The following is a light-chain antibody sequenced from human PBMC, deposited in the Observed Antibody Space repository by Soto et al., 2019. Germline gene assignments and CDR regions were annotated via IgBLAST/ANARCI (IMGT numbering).Light chain of an antibody. CDR1: QSVSGN. CDR2: GAS. CDR3: QQYNNWPRT. Sequence: EIVMTQSPATLSVSPGERATLSCRASQSVSGNLAWYQQKPGQAPRLLIYGASTRATGIPARFSGSGSGTGFTLTISSLQSEDFAVYYCQQYNNWPRTFGQGTKVEIK. V-gene: IGKV3-15*01. J-gene: IGKJ1*01.